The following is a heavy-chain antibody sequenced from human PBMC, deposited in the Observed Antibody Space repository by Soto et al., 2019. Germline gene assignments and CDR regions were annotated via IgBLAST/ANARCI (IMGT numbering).Heavy chain of an antibody. CDR2: ISAYNGNT. D-gene: IGHD1-1*01. J-gene: IGHJ6*02. V-gene: IGHV1-18*01. Sequence: ASVKVSCKASGYTFTSYGISWVRQAPGQGLEWMGWISAYNGNTNYAQKLQGRVTMTTDTSTSTAYMELRSLRSDDTAVYYCARAFKLEPTVESNYYYYGMDVWGQGTTVTVSS. CDR1: GYTFTSYG. CDR3: ARAFKLEPTVESNYYYYGMDV.